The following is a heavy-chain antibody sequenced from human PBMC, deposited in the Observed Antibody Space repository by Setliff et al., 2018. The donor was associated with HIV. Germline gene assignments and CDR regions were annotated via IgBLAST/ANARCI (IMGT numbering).Heavy chain of an antibody. D-gene: IGHD2-15*01. V-gene: IGHV4-34*01. CDR2: INHSGST. J-gene: IGHJ6*03. Sequence: SETLSLTCAVFGGSFTDYYWIWIRQPPGKGLEWIGEINHSGSTHYNPSLKSRFIISVDTSKNQFSLKVNSMTAADTAVYYCARGARLLAAYSDRWYYFYMAVWGKGTTVTVSS. CDR1: GGSFTDYY. CDR3: ARGARLLAAYSDRWYYFYMAV.